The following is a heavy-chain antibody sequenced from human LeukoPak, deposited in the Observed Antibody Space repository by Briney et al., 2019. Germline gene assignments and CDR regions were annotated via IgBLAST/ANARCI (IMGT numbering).Heavy chain of an antibody. CDR2: ISAYNGNT. CDR1: GYTFTDYW. D-gene: IGHD2-21*01. CDR3: ARSVVGLRNDAFDI. J-gene: IGHJ3*02. V-gene: IGHV1-18*04. Sequence: ASVKVSCKASGYTFTDYWIHWVRQAPGQGLEWMGWISAYNGNTNYAQKLQGRVTMTTDTSTSTAYMELRSLRSDDTAVYYCARSVVGLRNDAFDIWGQGTMVTVSS.